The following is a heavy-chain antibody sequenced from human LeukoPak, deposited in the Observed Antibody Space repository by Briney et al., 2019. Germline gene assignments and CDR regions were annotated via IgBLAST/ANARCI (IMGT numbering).Heavy chain of an antibody. Sequence: SETLSLTCAVYGVSFSGYYWSWLRQPPGKGLEWIGEINHSGSTNYNPSLKSRVTISVDTSKNQFSLKLSSVTAADTAVYYCARHYYGSGGDYWGQGTLVTVSS. CDR2: INHSGST. V-gene: IGHV4-34*01. J-gene: IGHJ4*02. CDR3: ARHYYGSGGDY. D-gene: IGHD3-10*01. CDR1: GVSFSGYY.